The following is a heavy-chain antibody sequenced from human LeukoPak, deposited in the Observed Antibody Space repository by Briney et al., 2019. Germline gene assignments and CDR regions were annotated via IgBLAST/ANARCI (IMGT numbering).Heavy chain of an antibody. J-gene: IGHJ4*02. V-gene: IGHV3-30*02. Sequence: GGSLRLSCAASEFTFSSYGMHWVRQAPGKGLEWVAFIRYDGSNKYYADSVKSRFTISRDNAKNTVFLQMSSLRAEDTALYYCARKSASGNYPLDYWGQGTLVTVSS. CDR1: EFTFSSYG. CDR2: IRYDGSNK. CDR3: ARKSASGNYPLDY. D-gene: IGHD3-10*01.